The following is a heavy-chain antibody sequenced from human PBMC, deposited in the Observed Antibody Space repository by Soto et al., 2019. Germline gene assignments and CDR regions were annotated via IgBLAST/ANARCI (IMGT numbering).Heavy chain of an antibody. CDR2: IKSKTDGGTT. D-gene: IGHD2-21*02. J-gene: IGHJ2*01. CDR3: TTRAYCGGDCYSWYFDL. CDR1: GFTFSNAW. V-gene: IGHV3-15*01. Sequence: GGSLRLSCAASGFTFSNAWMSWVRQAPGKGLEWVGRIKSKTDGGTTDYAAPVKGRFTISRDDSKNTLYLQMNSLKTEDTAVYYCTTRAYCGGDCYSWYFDLWGRGTLVTVSS.